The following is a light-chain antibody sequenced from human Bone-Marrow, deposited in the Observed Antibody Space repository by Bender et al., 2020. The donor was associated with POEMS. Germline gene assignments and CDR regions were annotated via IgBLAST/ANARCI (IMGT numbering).Light chain of an antibody. CDR1: SSDVGGYTY. Sequence: QSALTQPRSVSGSPGQSVTISCTGTSSDVGGYTYVSWYQQHPGKAPKLIIYDVSKRPSGVPDRLSGSKSGNAAPLAISGLQSGDEADYYCAAWDAGLGGGVFGGGTKLTVL. V-gene: IGLV2-11*01. CDR3: AAWDAGLGGGV. J-gene: IGLJ3*02. CDR2: DVS.